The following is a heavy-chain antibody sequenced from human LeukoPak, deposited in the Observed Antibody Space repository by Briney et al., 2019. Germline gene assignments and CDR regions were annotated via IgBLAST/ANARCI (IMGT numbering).Heavy chain of an antibody. CDR1: GFTFSSYS. J-gene: IGHJ4*02. V-gene: IGHV3-21*01. Sequence: GGSLRLSCAASGFTFSSYSMNWVRQAPGKGLEWVSSISSSSRYIYYADSVKGRFSISRDNAKNSLYLQMNSLRAEDTAVYYCARGGSSILDYWGQGTLVTVSS. D-gene: IGHD1-26*01. CDR3: ARGGSSILDY. CDR2: ISSSSRYI.